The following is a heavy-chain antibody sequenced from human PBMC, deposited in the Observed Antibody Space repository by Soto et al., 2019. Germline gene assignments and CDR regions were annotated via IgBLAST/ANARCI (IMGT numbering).Heavy chain of an antibody. CDR2: INAGNGKT. V-gene: IGHV1-3*01. Sequence: SAKVSFKASGYTFTTYAMHWVRQAPVQRLEWMGWINAGNGKTKYSQKFQGRVTITRDTSATTVYMGLRSLRSEDTAVYYCARDGDDCSTTKCYMIDYWGQGTLVTVYS. J-gene: IGHJ4*02. CDR3: ARDGDDCSTTKCYMIDY. D-gene: IGHD2-2*02. CDR1: GYTFTTYA.